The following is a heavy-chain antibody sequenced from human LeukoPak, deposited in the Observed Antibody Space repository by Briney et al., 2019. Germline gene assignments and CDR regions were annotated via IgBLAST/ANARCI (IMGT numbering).Heavy chain of an antibody. Sequence: GRSLRLSCAASGFTFSSYGMHWVRQAPGKGLEWVAVISYDGSNKYYADSVKGRFTISRDNSKNTLYLQMNSLRAEDTAVYYCAKDLPPIMITFGGGIEFGGKGTTVTVSS. CDR1: GFTFSSYG. V-gene: IGHV3-30*18. J-gene: IGHJ6*04. D-gene: IGHD3-16*01. CDR2: ISYDGSNK. CDR3: AKDLPPIMITFGGGIEF.